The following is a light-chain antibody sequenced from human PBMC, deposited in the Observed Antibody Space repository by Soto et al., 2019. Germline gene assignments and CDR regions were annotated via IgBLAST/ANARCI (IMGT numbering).Light chain of an antibody. CDR3: ATRDNSLSRWV. CDR2: CND. CDR1: SSNIGSNT. Sequence: QSVLTQPPSASGTPGQTVTISCSGSSSNIGSNTVSWYQQLPGAAPTLLIYCNDQRPSGVPDRLSGSKSGTSASLAISGLRSEDEADYYCATRDNSLSRWVFGGGTKLTVL. V-gene: IGLV1-44*01. J-gene: IGLJ3*02.